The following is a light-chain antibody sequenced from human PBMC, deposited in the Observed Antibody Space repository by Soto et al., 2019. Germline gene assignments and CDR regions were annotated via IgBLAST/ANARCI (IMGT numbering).Light chain of an antibody. V-gene: IGKV3-11*01. Sequence: EIVLTQSPATLSLSPGXGATLSCRASQSVNSYLVWYQQKPGQAPRLLIYDASNRATGIPARFSGSGSGTDFTLTISSLEPEDFAVYYCQHSSNWPLTFGGGTKVDIK. J-gene: IGKJ4*01. CDR2: DAS. CDR3: QHSSNWPLT. CDR1: QSVNSY.